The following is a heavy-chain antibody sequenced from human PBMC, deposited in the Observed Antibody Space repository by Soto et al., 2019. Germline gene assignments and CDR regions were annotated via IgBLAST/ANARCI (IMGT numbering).Heavy chain of an antibody. CDR2: IRSKANSYAT. CDR1: GFTFSGSA. CDR3: TRHRTLTSQYCSGGSCSFGGRVNWFDP. D-gene: IGHD2-15*01. J-gene: IGHJ5*02. V-gene: IGHV3-73*01. Sequence: GGSLRLSCAASGFTFSGSAMHWVRQASGKGLEWVGRIRSKANSYATAYAASVKGRFTISRDDSKNTAYLQMNSLKTEDTAVYYCTRHRTLTSQYCSGGSCSFGGRVNWFDPWGQGTLVTVSS.